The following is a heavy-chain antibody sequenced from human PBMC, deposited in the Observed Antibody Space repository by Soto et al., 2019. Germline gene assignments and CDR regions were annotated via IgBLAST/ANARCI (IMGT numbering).Heavy chain of an antibody. V-gene: IGHV1-18*01. D-gene: IGHD6-19*01. Sequence: ASVKVSCKASGCTFSSYTISWVRQAPGQGLEWMGRIIAYHGITNYAQKLQGRVTMTTDTSTSTAYMELRSLRSDDTAVYYCARDGSGWYGCTFDIWGQGTMVTVSS. J-gene: IGHJ3*02. CDR3: ARDGSGWYGCTFDI. CDR1: GCTFSSYT. CDR2: IIAYHGIT.